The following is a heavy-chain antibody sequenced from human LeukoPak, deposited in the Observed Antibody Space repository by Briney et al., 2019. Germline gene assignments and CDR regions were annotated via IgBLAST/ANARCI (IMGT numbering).Heavy chain of an antibody. CDR1: GFTFSIYE. D-gene: IGHD6-13*01. CDR3: ARVSHSQQPLDY. Sequence: GGSLRLSCAASGFTFSIYEMNWVRQAPGKGLECLAYIDGSGSTAYYVGSVKGRFTLSRDNTKNSLYLQMNSLRAEDTAVYYCARVSHSQQPLDYWGQGTLVTVSS. J-gene: IGHJ4*02. V-gene: IGHV3-48*03. CDR2: IDGSGSTA.